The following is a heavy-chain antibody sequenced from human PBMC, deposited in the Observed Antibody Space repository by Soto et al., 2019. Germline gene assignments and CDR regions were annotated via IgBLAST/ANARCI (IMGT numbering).Heavy chain of an antibody. D-gene: IGHD1-7*01. J-gene: IGHJ6*02. CDR3: ARDRVTGTTLYYYYGMDV. CDR1: GYTFTSYY. CDR2: INPSGGST. V-gene: IGHV1-46*01. Sequence: ASVKVSCKASGYTFTSYYMHWVRQAPGQGLEWMGIINPSGGSTSYAQKFQGRVTMTRDTSTSTVYMELSSLRSEDTAVYYCARDRVTGTTLYYYYGMDVWGQGTTVTVSS.